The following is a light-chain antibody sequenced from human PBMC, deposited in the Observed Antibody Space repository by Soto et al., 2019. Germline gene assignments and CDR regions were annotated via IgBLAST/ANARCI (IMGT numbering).Light chain of an antibody. V-gene: IGLV2-14*01. CDR3: SSYTSSIPYV. J-gene: IGLJ1*01. CDR1: SSDVGGYNY. Sequence: QSVLTQPASVSGSPGQSITISCTGTSSDVGGYNYVSWYQQQPGKAPKLMIYEVTRRPSGVSDRFSGSKSGNTASLTISGLQAEDEADYYCSSYTSSIPYVFGTGTKVTVL. CDR2: EVT.